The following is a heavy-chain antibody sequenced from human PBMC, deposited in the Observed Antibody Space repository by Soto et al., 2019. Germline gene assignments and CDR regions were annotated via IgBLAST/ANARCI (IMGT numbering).Heavy chain of an antibody. J-gene: IGHJ6*02. D-gene: IGHD3-3*01. V-gene: IGHV1-58*01. CDR3: AADYPPPYYDFWSGNGMDV. CDR2: IVVGSGNT. CDR1: GFTFTSSA. Sequence: GASVKVSCKASGFTFTSSAVQWVRQARGQRLEWIGWIVVGSGNTNYAQKFQERVTITRDMSTSTAYMELSSLRSEDTAVYYCAADYPPPYYDFWSGNGMDVWGQGXTVTVYS.